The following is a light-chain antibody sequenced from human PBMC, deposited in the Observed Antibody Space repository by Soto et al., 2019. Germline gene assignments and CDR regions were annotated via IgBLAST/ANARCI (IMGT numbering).Light chain of an antibody. CDR2: AAS. J-gene: IGKJ4*01. V-gene: IGKV1-39*01. Sequence: DIQMTQSPSSLSASVGDRVTITCRESQSISSYLNWYKQKPGKAPKLLIYAASSLQSGVPSRFSGSGSGTDFTLTISSLQPEDFATYYCQQSYSTLLTFGGGTKVEIK. CDR1: QSISSY. CDR3: QQSYSTLLT.